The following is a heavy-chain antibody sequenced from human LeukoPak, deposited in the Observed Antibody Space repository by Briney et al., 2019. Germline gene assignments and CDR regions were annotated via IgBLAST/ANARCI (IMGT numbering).Heavy chain of an antibody. V-gene: IGHV4-34*01. CDR2: INHSGST. CDR1: GGSFSGYY. Sequence: SEILSLTCAVYGGSFSGYYWSWIRQPPGKWLEGIGEINHSGSTNYNPSLKSRVTISVDTSKNQFSLKLSSVTAADTAVYYCARSQGDCSSTSCYAVDYWGQGTLVTVSS. J-gene: IGHJ4*02. CDR3: ARSQGDCSSTSCYAVDY. D-gene: IGHD2-2*01.